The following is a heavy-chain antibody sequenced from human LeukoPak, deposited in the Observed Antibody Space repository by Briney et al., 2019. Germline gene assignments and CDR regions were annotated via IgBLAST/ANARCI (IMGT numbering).Heavy chain of an antibody. CDR2: ISYDGSNK. CDR3: AREELYDSSGYYVD. D-gene: IGHD3-22*01. CDR1: GFTFSSYA. Sequence: GGSLRLSCAASGFTFSSYAMHWVRQAPGKGLEWVAVISYDGSNKYYADSVKGRFTISRDNSKNTLYLQMNSLRAEDTAVYYCAREELYDSSGYYVDWGQGTLVTVSS. V-gene: IGHV3-30-3*01. J-gene: IGHJ4*02.